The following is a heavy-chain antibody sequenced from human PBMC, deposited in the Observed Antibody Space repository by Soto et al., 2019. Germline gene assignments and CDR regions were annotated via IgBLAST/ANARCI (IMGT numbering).Heavy chain of an antibody. CDR2: IKSKTDGGTT. D-gene: IGHD1-26*01. CDR1: GFTFSNAW. V-gene: IGHV3-15*01. Sequence: GGSLRLSCAASGFTFSNAWMSWVRQAPGKGLEWVGRIKSKTDGGTTDYAAPVKGRFTISRDDSKNTLYLQMNSLKTEDTAVYYCTTDRWELFPFDYWGQGTLVTVSS. CDR3: TTDRWELFPFDY. J-gene: IGHJ4*02.